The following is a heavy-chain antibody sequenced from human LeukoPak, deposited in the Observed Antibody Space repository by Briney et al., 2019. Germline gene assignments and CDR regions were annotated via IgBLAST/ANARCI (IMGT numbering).Heavy chain of an antibody. J-gene: IGHJ5*02. CDR1: GGSISSSRYY. D-gene: IGHD3-9*01. Sequence: SETLSLTCTVSGGSISSSRYYWSWIRQAPGKGLEWIGSIYYSGTTYYNPSLKSRVTISVDTSKNQFSLKLSSVTAADTAVYYCARTLYDILTGYMSAFDPWGQGTLVTVSS. CDR3: ARTLYDILTGYMSAFDP. V-gene: IGHV4-39*01. CDR2: IYYSGTT.